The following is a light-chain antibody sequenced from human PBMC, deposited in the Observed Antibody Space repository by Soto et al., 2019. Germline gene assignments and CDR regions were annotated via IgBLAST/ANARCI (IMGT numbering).Light chain of an antibody. CDR3: QQYGSSAYT. V-gene: IGKV3-20*01. CDR2: GAS. J-gene: IGKJ2*01. Sequence: EIVLTQSPGTLSLSPGERATLSCRASQSVSTSSLAWYQQKPGQAPRLLIYGASSRAAGIPDRFSGSGSGTDFTLTISRLEPEDFAVYYCQQYGSSAYTFGQGIKLEIK. CDR1: QSVSTSS.